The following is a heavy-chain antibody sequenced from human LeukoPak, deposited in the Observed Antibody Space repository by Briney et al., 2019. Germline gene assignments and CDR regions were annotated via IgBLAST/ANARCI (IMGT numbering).Heavy chain of an antibody. CDR1: GYTFTSYY. CDR3: AREGAYYYDSSGYTDPYDY. V-gene: IGHV1-46*01. CDR2: INPSGGST. D-gene: IGHD3-22*01. J-gene: IGHJ4*02. Sequence: ASVKVSCKASGYTFTSYYMHWVRQAPGQGLEWMGIINPSGGSTSYAQKFQGRVTMTRDTSTSTVYMELSSLRSEDTAVYYCAREGAYYYDSSGYTDPYDYWGQGTLVTVSS.